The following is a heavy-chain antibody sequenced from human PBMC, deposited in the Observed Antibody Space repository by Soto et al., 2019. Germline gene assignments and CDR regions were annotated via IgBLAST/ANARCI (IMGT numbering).Heavy chain of an antibody. Sequence: GASVKVSCKASGYTFTDYYMHWVRQAPGQGLEWMGWINPNNGGTNYAQKFQDWVTMTRDMSISTAYMELSRLRSDDTAVFYCARASSGSYSNWFDPWGQGTLVTVSS. D-gene: IGHD1-26*01. CDR1: GYTFTDYY. CDR2: INPNNGGT. CDR3: ARASSGSYSNWFDP. J-gene: IGHJ5*02. V-gene: IGHV1-2*04.